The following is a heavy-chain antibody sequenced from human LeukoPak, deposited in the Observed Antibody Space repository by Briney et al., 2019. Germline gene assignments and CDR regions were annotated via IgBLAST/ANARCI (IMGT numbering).Heavy chain of an antibody. CDR3: ARDLGDIEWLVPHALYYFDY. V-gene: IGHV1-2*02. J-gene: IGHJ4*02. D-gene: IGHD6-19*01. CDR2: INPNSGGT. Sequence: ASVKVSCKASGYTFTGYYMHWVRQAPGQGLEWMGWINPNSGGTNYAQKFQGRVTMTRDTSISTAYMELSRLRSDDTAVYYCARDLGDIEWLVPHALYYFDYWGQGTLVTVSS. CDR1: GYTFTGYY.